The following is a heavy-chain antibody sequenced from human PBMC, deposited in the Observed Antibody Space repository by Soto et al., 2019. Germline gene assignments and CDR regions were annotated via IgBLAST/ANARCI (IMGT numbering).Heavy chain of an antibody. Sequence: GGSLRLSCAASGFNFAMYGMNWVRQAPGKGLEWVAVIWYDGSDRYHAGSVKGRFTISRDNSKNTQYLQMNSLRVEDTAVYYCVRGANDYGDYYFDYWGQGTLVTVSS. J-gene: IGHJ4*02. V-gene: IGHV3-33*07. CDR2: IWYDGSDR. CDR3: VRGANDYGDYYFDY. D-gene: IGHD4-17*01. CDR1: GFNFAMYG.